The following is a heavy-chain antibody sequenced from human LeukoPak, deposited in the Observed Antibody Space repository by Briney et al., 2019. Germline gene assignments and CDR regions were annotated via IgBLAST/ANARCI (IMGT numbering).Heavy chain of an antibody. CDR2: ITRSGGHT. J-gene: IGHJ4*02. V-gene: IGHV3-23*01. Sequence: GGSLRLSCEASGFTFSNYAMSWVRQAPGMGLEWVAAITRSGGHTYYADSVKGRFTISRDNSKTTLSLQMNSLRAEDKAVYYCAKADYGDFAFDYWGQGPLVTVSS. D-gene: IGHD4-17*01. CDR3: AKADYGDFAFDY. CDR1: GFTFSNYA.